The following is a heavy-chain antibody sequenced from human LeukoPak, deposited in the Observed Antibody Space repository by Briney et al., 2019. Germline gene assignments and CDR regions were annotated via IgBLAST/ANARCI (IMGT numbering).Heavy chain of an antibody. D-gene: IGHD5-12*01. Sequence: GGSLRLSCAASEFSAGSNYMTWVRQAPGKGLEWVSLIYSGGSTYYADPVKGRFTISRDNSKNTLYLQMNSLRAEDTAVYYCARGPSGYYNTGGQGTLVTVSS. V-gene: IGHV3-66*01. J-gene: IGHJ4*02. CDR3: ARGPSGYYNT. CDR1: EFSAGSNY. CDR2: IYSGGST.